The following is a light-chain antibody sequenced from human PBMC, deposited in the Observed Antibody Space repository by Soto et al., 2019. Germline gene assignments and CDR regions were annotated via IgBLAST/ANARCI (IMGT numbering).Light chain of an antibody. J-gene: IGKJ1*01. V-gene: IGKV1-39*01. CDR2: FAS. CDR3: QQTFTVPHT. Sequence: DIQMTQSPSSLSASVGDTVTITCRASQTIVTYLNWYQHTPGKAPKLLIYFASTFQSGVPSRFSGSGSGTDFTLTISSLQSEDFATYYCQQTFTVPHTFGQGTKVEIK. CDR1: QTIVTY.